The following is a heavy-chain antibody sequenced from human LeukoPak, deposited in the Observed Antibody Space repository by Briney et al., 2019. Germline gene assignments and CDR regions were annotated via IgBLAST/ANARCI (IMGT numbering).Heavy chain of an antibody. D-gene: IGHD4-23*01. CDR1: GFTFSSYA. Sequence: GGSLRLSCAASGFTFSSYAMNWVRQAPGKGLEWVSSISSSSSYIYYADSVKGRFTISRDNAKNSLYLQMNSLRAEDTAVYYCARVYGGNSYAFDIWGQGTMVTVSS. V-gene: IGHV3-21*01. CDR3: ARVYGGNSYAFDI. J-gene: IGHJ3*02. CDR2: ISSSSSYI.